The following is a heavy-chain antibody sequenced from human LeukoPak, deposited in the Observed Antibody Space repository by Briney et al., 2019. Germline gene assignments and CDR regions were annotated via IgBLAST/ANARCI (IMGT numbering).Heavy chain of an antibody. J-gene: IGHJ5*02. V-gene: IGHV4-59*08. CDR2: IYYSGST. D-gene: IGHD6-19*01. Sequence: SETLSLTCTVSGGSISSYYWSWIRQPPGKGLEWIGYIYYSGSTNYNPSLKSRVAISVDTSKNQFSLKLSSVTAADTAVYYCARHPPSIAVAGNNWFDPWGQGTLVTVSS. CDR3: ARHPPSIAVAGNNWFDP. CDR1: GGSISSYY.